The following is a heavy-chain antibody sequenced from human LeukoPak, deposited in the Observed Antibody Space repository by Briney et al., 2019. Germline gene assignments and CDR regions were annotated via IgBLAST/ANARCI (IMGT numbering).Heavy chain of an antibody. CDR3: VASYYYDSSGYHFSY. J-gene: IGHJ4*02. CDR1: GGSISSYY. V-gene: IGHV4-59*01. D-gene: IGHD3-22*01. Sequence: SETLSLTCTISGGSISSYYWSWIRQPPGKGLEWIGHIYYSGSTNYNPSLKSRVTISVDTSKNQFSLKLSSVTAADTAVYYCVASYYYDSSGYHFSYWGQGTLVTVSS. CDR2: IYYSGST.